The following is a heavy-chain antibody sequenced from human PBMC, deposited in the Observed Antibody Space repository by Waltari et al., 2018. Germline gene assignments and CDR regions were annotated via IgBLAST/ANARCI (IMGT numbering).Heavy chain of an antibody. CDR2: ISSNSNYI. CDR3: ARCGGGSCYQSGAFDI. J-gene: IGHJ3*02. Sequence: EVPLVESGGGLVKPGGPLRLPCPAPAFTFSRYRMVWLRQAPGKGLEWVSSISSNSNYIYYADSVKGRFTISRDNTRNSLYLQMNSLRAEDTALWFLARCGGGSCYQSGAFDIWGQGTTVTVSS. D-gene: IGHD2-15*01. V-gene: IGHV3-21*01. CDR1: AFTFSRYR.